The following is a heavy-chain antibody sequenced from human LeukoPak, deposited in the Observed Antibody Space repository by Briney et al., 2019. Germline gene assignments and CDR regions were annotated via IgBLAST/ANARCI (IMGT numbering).Heavy chain of an antibody. V-gene: IGHV4-61*02. D-gene: IGHD3-10*01. CDR2: IYTSGST. J-gene: IGHJ5*02. CDR1: GGSISSGSYY. Sequence: SQTLSLTCTVSGGSISSGSYYWSWIRQPAGKGLEWIGRIYTSGSTNYNPSLKSRVTISVDTSKNQFSLKLSSVTAADTAVYYCARTGGYMVRGVQNWFDPWGQGTLVTVSS. CDR3: ARTGGYMVRGVQNWFDP.